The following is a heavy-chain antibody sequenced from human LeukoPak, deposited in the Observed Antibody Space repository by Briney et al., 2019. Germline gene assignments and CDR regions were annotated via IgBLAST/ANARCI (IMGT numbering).Heavy chain of an antibody. CDR2: INSDGSST. Sequence: GGSPRLSCAASGLTFSSHWMHWVRQAPGKGLVWVSRINSDGSSTSYAGSVKGRFTISRDNAKNTLYLQMNSLRAEDTAVYYCARAPARYGGLWGQGTLVTVSS. V-gene: IGHV3-74*01. J-gene: IGHJ4*02. CDR1: GLTFSSHW. CDR3: ARAPARYGGL. D-gene: IGHD1-26*01.